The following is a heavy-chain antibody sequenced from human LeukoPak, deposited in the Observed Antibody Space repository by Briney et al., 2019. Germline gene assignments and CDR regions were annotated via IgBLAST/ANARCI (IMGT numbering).Heavy chain of an antibody. D-gene: IGHD4-17*01. CDR3: ATVYGDYPFSY. CDR2: INHSGST. CDR1: GGSCSGYY. V-gene: IGHV4-34*01. J-gene: IGHJ4*02. Sequence: SETLSLTCAVYGGSCSGYYWSWIRQPPGKGLEWIGEINHSGSTNYNPSLKSRVTISVDTSKNQFSLKLSSVTAADTAVYYCATVYGDYPFSYWGQGTLVTVSS.